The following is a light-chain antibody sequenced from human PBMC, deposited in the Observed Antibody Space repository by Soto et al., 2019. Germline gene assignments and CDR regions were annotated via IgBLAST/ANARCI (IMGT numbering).Light chain of an antibody. CDR1: QSISSY. V-gene: IGKV1-39*01. CDR3: QQIYSTPRT. Sequence: DIQMTQSPSSLSASVGDRVTITCRASQSISSYLNWYQQKPGKAPKLLIYPASSLQSGVPSRFRRRGSGTDFTLTISSLQPEDFATYYCQQIYSTPRTFGQGTKVEIK. J-gene: IGKJ1*01. CDR2: PAS.